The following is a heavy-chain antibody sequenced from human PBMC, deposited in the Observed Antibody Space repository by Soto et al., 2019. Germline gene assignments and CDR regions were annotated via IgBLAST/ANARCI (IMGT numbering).Heavy chain of an antibody. V-gene: IGHV4-59*08. J-gene: IGHJ5*02. CDR3: ARLGVRGNWFDP. Sequence: QVQLQESGPGLVKPSETLSLTCTVSGGSISSYYWSWIRLPPGKGLEWIGYIYYSGSTNYNPSLKSRVTISVDTSKNQFSLKLSSVTAADTAVYYCARLGVRGNWFDPWGQGTLVTVSS. D-gene: IGHD3-10*01. CDR1: GGSISSYY. CDR2: IYYSGST.